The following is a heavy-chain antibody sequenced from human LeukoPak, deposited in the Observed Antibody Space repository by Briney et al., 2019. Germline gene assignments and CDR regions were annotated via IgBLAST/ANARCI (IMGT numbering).Heavy chain of an antibody. D-gene: IGHD5-24*01. J-gene: IGHJ4*02. Sequence: ESLKISCQGFGYTFTTSWIGWVRQLPGKGLEGMAIIYAGNSDTKYSPSFQGQVSISTDRSLSTAYLQWSSLQASDTAIYYCAILNHPDGRVYWGQGTLVTVSS. CDR2: IYAGNSDT. CDR3: AILNHPDGRVY. CDR1: GYTFTTSW. V-gene: IGHV5-51*01.